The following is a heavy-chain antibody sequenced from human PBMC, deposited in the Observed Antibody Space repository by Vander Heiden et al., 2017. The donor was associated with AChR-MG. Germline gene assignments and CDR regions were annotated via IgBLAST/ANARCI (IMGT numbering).Heavy chain of an antibody. D-gene: IGHD1-1*01. V-gene: IGHV3-23*01. CDR1: GFTFSTLP. J-gene: IGHJ3*02. CDR2: LSSTGTST. CDR3: AKANRNFLENAFDI. Sequence: EVQLLESGGGLVQPGGSLRLSCAASGFTFSTLPMSWVRQAPGKGLEWVSGLSSTGTSTYYADSVKGRFTISRDNIKNTMYLQMKSLRVEDTAVYYCAKANRNFLENAFDIWGQGTTVTVSS.